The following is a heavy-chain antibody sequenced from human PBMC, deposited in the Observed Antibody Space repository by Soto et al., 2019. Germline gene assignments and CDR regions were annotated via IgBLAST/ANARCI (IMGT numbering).Heavy chain of an antibody. J-gene: IGHJ5*02. CDR3: AKWDGYGDQ. CDR2: ISIGGDKT. V-gene: IGHV3-23*01. Sequence: GGSLRVSCAASGFTFSSNSFTWVRQAPGKGLEYVSGISIGGDKTWHADSVKGRFTVSRDNLKSTVYLQMNSLRVDDTAVYYCAKWDGYGDQWGQGTLVTVSS. CDR1: GFTFSSNS. D-gene: IGHD5-12*01.